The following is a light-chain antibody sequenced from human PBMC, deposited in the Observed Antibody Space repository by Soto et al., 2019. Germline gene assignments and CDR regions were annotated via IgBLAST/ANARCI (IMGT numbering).Light chain of an antibody. J-gene: IGKJ1*01. V-gene: IGKV3D-20*01. CDR2: DGF. Sequence: DIVLTQSPATLSLSPGERATLSCGASQSVSSSRLAWYQQKPALAPRLLIYDGFLRATGIPDRFSGSGSGTDFTLTISRLEPEDFAVYYCQQSHSTPWTFGQGTKVDIK. CDR1: QSVSSSR. CDR3: QQSHSTPWT.